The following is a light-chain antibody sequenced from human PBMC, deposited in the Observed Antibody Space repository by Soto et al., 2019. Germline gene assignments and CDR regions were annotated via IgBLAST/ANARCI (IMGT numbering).Light chain of an antibody. CDR3: QQFNSYPPLT. V-gene: IGKV1-13*02. CDR1: QGISSA. J-gene: IGKJ4*01. Sequence: AILLTQSPSSLSASVGDRVTLTCRASQGISSALAWYQQKPAKAPTLLLYDASSLESGVPSRFSGSGSGTDFTLTISSLQPEDFAAYYYQQFNSYPPLTFGGGTKVEIK. CDR2: DAS.